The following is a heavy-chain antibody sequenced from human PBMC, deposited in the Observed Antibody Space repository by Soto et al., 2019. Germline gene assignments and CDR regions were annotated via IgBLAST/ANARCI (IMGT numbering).Heavy chain of an antibody. Sequence: QVQLQESGPGLVKPSQTLSLTCTVSGGSISSGGTGSYWTWIRQLPGKGLEWIGYIYYTGNTYYHPSLKSRPTLSIDTSENQFSLKLTSVTAADTAVYFCASGHDAYKVRYWGQGTLVTVSS. CDR3: ASGHDAYKVRY. J-gene: IGHJ4*02. V-gene: IGHV4-31*03. D-gene: IGHD1-1*01. CDR1: GGSISSGGTGSY. CDR2: IYYTGNT.